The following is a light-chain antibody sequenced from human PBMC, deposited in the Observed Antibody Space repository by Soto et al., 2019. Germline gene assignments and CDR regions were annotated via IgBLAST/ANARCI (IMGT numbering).Light chain of an antibody. CDR2: EVN. CDR1: GNDVRAYNL. CDR3: CSYEGTAAYV. V-gene: IGLV2-23*02. Sequence: QSVLTQPGSVSGSPGQSITISCAGTGNDVRAYNLVSWYQQHPGKAPKLLICEVNTRPSGIASRFSGSKSGDTACLTISALQAEDEAEYFCCSYEGTAAYVLGTGTKVTVL. J-gene: IGLJ1*01.